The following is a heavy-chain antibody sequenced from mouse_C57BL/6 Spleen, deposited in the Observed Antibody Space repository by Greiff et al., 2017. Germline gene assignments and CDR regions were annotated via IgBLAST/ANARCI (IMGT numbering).Heavy chain of an antibody. CDR3: ASYYSKETWFAY. CDR1: GSTFPSFG. J-gene: IGHJ3*01. D-gene: IGHD2-5*01. Sequence: VQLQQSGAELARPGASVSLSCKPSGSTFPSFGISWVKQRTGRALGWIGEIYPRSGNTYYNEKFKGKATLTADKSSSTAYMELRSLTSEDSAVYFCASYYSKETWFAYWGQGTLVTVSA. CDR2: IYPRSGNT. V-gene: IGHV1-81*01.